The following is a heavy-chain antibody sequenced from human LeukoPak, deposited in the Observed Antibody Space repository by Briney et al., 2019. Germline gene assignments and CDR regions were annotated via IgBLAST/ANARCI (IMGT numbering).Heavy chain of an antibody. CDR3: ARDQKITIFGVVPITNAFDI. CDR1: GGTFSSYA. V-gene: IGHV1-69*13. CDR2: IIPIFGTA. Sequence: SVKVSCKASGGTFSSYAISWVRQAPGQGLEWMGGIIPIFGTANYAQKFQGRVTITADESTSTAYMELSSLRSEDTAVYYCARDQKITIFGVVPITNAFDIWGQGTMVTVSS. D-gene: IGHD3-3*01. J-gene: IGHJ3*02.